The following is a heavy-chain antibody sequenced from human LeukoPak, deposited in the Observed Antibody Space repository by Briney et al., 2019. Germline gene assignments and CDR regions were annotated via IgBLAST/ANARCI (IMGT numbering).Heavy chain of an antibody. CDR1: GFTFSSYA. CDR2: ISGSGGST. Sequence: GGSLRLSCAASGFTFSSYAMSWVRQAPGKGLEWVSAISGSGGSTYYADSVKGRFTISRDNSKNTLYLQMNSLRAEDTAVYYCAKDLTYGFQLIAAAGPFDYWGQGTLVTVSS. J-gene: IGHJ4*02. D-gene: IGHD6-13*01. CDR3: AKDLTYGFQLIAAAGPFDY. V-gene: IGHV3-23*01.